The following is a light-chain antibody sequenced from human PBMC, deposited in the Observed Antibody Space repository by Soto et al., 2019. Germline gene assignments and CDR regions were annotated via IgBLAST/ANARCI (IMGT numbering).Light chain of an antibody. CDR2: DTS. CDR3: QQYNNWPLT. V-gene: IGKV3-15*01. Sequence: EIVMTQSPGTLSVSPGESATLSCRASQSVSSNLAWYQQKPGQAPRLLIYDTSTGATGVPARFSGSGSGTEFTLTISSLQSEDFAVYYCQQYNNWPLTFGQGTKLEIK. CDR1: QSVSSN. J-gene: IGKJ2*01.